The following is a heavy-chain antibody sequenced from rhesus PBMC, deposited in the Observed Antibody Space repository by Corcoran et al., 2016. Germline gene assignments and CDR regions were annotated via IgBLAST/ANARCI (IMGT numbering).Heavy chain of an antibody. CDR1: GYSISSAEG. J-gene: IGHJ4*01. D-gene: IGHD5-36*01. V-gene: IGHV4-127*01. Sequence: QVQLQEAGPGLEKPAETLPLTCAVSGYSISSAEGWSGIRQPPGKGREWIGYIGGDSGIPNYNPSLKSLVTISRDTSKNQFSLKVNSVTVADTAVYYCARHLGYHYGVFDYWGQGLLVTVSS. CDR2: IGGDSGIP. CDR3: ARHLGYHYGVFDY.